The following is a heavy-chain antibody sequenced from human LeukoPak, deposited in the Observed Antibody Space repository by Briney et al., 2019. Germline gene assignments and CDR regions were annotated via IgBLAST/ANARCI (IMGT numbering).Heavy chain of an antibody. D-gene: IGHD6-19*01. V-gene: IGHV1-2*02. CDR3: AREHEVSSGWPFDY. J-gene: IGHJ4*02. Sequence: ASVKVSCKASGHTFTGYYMHWVRQAPGQGLEWMGWINANSGGTNYAQKLQGRVTMTTDTSTSTAYMELRSLRSDDTAVYYCAREHEVSSGWPFDYWGQGTLVTVSS. CDR1: GHTFTGYY. CDR2: INANSGGT.